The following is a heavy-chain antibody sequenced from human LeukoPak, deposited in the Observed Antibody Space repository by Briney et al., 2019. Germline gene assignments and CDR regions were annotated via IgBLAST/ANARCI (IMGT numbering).Heavy chain of an antibody. V-gene: IGHV4-31*03. J-gene: IGHJ2*01. Sequence: SQTLSLTCTVSGGSISSGDYYWTWIRQHPGKGLEWIGYISYSGSTYYNPSLKSRLTISLDASKNQFSLKLSSVTAADTAVYYCASRVESRCWYFGLWGRGTLVTVSS. CDR2: ISYSGST. CDR3: ASRVESRCWYFGL. CDR1: GGSISSGDYY.